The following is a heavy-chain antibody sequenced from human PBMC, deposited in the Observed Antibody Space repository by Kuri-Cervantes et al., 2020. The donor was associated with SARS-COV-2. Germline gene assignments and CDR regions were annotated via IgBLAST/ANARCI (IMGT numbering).Heavy chain of an antibody. J-gene: IGHJ4*01. Sequence: SGPTLVKPTQTLTLTCTFSGFSLSTSGEGVAWIRLPPGKALEWLALIYWNDHKRYSPSLENRLTITKDTSKNQVVVTMTNMDPLDTATYYCARASEYSSSATLFDYWGHGTLVTVSS. CDR2: IYWNDHK. D-gene: IGHD6-6*01. CDR3: ARASEYSSSATLFDY. V-gene: IGHV2-5*01. CDR1: GFSLSTSGEG.